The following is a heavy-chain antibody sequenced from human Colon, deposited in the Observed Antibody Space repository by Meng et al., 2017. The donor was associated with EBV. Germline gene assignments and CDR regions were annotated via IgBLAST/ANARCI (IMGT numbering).Heavy chain of an antibody. CDR2: MYHSGTT. CDR1: GGSNSSSYW. Sequence: PGSRTALLKPSGILALTCLVSGGSNSSSYWWNWVRQSPGKGLEWIGEMYHSGTTNYNPSLKSRVTISMGKSNNQLSLKLNSVTAADTAVYYCATQESRDGHNPYWGQGTLVTVSS. J-gene: IGHJ4*02. V-gene: IGHV4-4*02. D-gene: IGHD5-24*01. CDR3: ATQESRDGHNPY.